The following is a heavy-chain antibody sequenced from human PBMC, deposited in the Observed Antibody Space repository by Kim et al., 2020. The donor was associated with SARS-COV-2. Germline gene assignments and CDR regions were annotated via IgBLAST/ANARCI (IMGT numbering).Heavy chain of an antibody. CDR3: ARVGGGDDSSGYLPNNW. J-gene: IGHJ5*01. CDR2: IYHSGST. CDR1: GYSISSGYY. D-gene: IGHD3-22*01. V-gene: IGHV4-38-2*02. Sequence: SETLSLTCTVSGYSISSGYYWGWIRQPPGKGLEWIGSIYHSGSTYYNPSLKSRFTISVDTSKNQFSLKLSSVTAADTAVYYCARVGGGDDSSGYLPNNW.